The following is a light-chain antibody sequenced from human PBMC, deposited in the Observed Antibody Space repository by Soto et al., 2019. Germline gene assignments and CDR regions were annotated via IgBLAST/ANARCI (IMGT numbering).Light chain of an antibody. CDR1: SSDIGSYNY. Sequence: QSALTQPASVSGSPGQSITISCTGTSSDIGSYNYVSWYQQHPGEVTRLMIYDVRHRPSGVSNRFSGSRSGNTASLTISGXXXXXXXXXSCGLYTSDNTLVFGGGTQLTV. J-gene: IGLJ2*01. CDR3: GLYTSDNTLV. V-gene: IGLV2-14*03. CDR2: DVR.